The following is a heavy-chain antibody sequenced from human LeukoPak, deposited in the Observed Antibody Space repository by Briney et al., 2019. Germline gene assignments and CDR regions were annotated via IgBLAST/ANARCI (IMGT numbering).Heavy chain of an antibody. J-gene: IGHJ4*02. Sequence: GGSLRLSCAASGFTFSSYAMSWVRQAPGKGLEWVSTISGSGGGTYYADSVKGRFTISRDNSKNTLFLQMNSLRAEDTAVYYCAKDSSSWFHYFDYWGQGTLVTVSS. CDR1: GFTFSSYA. CDR2: ISGSGGGT. CDR3: AKDSSSWFHYFDY. V-gene: IGHV3-23*01. D-gene: IGHD6-13*01.